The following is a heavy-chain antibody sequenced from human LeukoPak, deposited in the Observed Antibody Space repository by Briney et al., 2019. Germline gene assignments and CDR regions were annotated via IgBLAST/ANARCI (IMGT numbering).Heavy chain of an antibody. J-gene: IGHJ6*03. CDR2: ISYDGSNK. D-gene: IGHD6-19*01. CDR3: ARDRGSGWSYYYYYYMDV. CDR1: GFTFSSYA. V-gene: IGHV3-30-3*01. Sequence: GGSLRLSCAASGFTFSSYAMHWVRQAPGKGLEWVAVISYDGSNKYYADSVKGRFSISRDNSKNTLYLQMNSLRAEDTAVYYCARDRGSGWSYYYYYYMDVWGKGTTVTVSS.